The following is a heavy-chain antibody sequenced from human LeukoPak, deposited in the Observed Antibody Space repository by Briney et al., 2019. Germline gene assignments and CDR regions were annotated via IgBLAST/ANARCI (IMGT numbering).Heavy chain of an antibody. CDR1: GFTFSSYA. J-gene: IGHJ4*02. Sequence: GGSLRLSCAASGFTFSSYAMSWLRQAPGKGLEWVTYIYYDGSNTYYADSVKGRFTISRDNSKNTLYLQMNSLIAEDTAVYYCAKVSDYYDSSGFVDYWGQGTLVTVSS. CDR2: IYYDGSNT. V-gene: IGHV3-30*02. CDR3: AKVSDYYDSSGFVDY. D-gene: IGHD3-22*01.